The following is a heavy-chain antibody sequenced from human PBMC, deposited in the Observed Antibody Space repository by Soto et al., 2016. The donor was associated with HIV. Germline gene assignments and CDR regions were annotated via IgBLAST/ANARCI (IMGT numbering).Heavy chain of an antibody. CDR3: VRDENYYEAYGMDV. D-gene: IGHD3-16*01. CDR2: IYSGGNI. Sequence: EVQLVESGGGLVQPGGSLRLSCAASGFTITSNYMSWVRQAPEKGLEWVSVIYSGGNIYYADSVKGRFTISRDTSKNTLYLQMDSLRAEDTAVYYCVRDENYYEAYGMDVWGQGPRSPSP. V-gene: IGHV3-66*01. CDR1: GFTITSNY. J-gene: IGHJ6*02.